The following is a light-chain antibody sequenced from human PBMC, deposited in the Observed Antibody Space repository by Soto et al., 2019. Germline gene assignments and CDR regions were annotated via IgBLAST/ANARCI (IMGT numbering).Light chain of an antibody. V-gene: IGKV3-11*01. Sequence: ETVLTQSQATLSLSPGERATLSCRASQTVRRFLAWYQQKPGQAPRLLIYRVSNRATGVPARFSGSGSGTDFALSISSLEPEDSGVYYCQQRFTWPLTFGGGTKVEI. CDR1: QTVRRF. CDR2: RVS. CDR3: QQRFTWPLT. J-gene: IGKJ4*01.